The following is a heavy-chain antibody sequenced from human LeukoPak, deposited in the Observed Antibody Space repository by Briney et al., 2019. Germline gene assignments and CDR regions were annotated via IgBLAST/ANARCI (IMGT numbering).Heavy chain of an antibody. Sequence: PGGSLRLSCTASGFTFGDYATSWVRQAPGKGLEWVGFIRSKAYGGTTEYAASVKGRFTISRDDSKSIAYLQMNSLKTEDTAVYYCTRDEWGWWSLLWGQGTLVTVSS. D-gene: IGHD2-15*01. V-gene: IGHV3-49*04. CDR2: IRSKAYGGTT. CDR3: TRDEWGWWSLL. CDR1: GFTFGDYA. J-gene: IGHJ4*02.